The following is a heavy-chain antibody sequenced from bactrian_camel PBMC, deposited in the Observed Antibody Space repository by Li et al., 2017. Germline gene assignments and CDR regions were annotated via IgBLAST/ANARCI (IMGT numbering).Heavy chain of an antibody. J-gene: IGHJ6*01. CDR2: STKGSDNT. V-gene: IGHV3S1*01. D-gene: IGHD4*01. CDR3: VTQADYSTYADFGY. CDR1: GYTNSPYC. Sequence: HVQLVESGGGSVQAGGSLRLSCKASGYTNSPYCMGWFRQAPGKALEWVSTSTKGSDNTYYADSVKGRSTISRDNAKNTLYLQINKLKTEDTAIYYCVTQADYSTYADFGYWGQGTQVTVS.